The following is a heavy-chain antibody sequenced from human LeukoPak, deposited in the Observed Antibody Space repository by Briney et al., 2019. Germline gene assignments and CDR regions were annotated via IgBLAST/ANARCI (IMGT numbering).Heavy chain of an antibody. CDR2: ISYDGSNK. CDR3: ARDPSSSPITTDY. CDR1: GFTFSSYA. D-gene: IGHD1-1*01. J-gene: IGHJ4*02. Sequence: GGSLRLSCAASGFTFSSYAMHWVRQAPGKGLEWVAVISYDGSNKYYADSVKGRFTISRDSSKNTLYLQMNSLRAEDTAVYYCARDPSSSPITTDYWGQGTLVTVSS. V-gene: IGHV3-30-3*01.